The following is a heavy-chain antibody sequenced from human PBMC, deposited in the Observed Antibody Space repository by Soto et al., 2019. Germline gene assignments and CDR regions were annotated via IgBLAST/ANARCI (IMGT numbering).Heavy chain of an antibody. CDR3: AREESAMVRGVIIYYYGMDV. CDR2: IIPIFGTA. CDR1: GGTFSSYA. V-gene: IGHV1-69*12. J-gene: IGHJ6*02. Sequence: QVQLVQSGAEVKKPGSSVKVSCKASGGTFSSYAISWVRQAPGQGLEWMGVIIPIFGTANYAQKFQGRVTITADESTSTAYMELSSLRSEDTAVYYCAREESAMVRGVIIYYYGMDVWGQGTTVTVSS. D-gene: IGHD3-10*01.